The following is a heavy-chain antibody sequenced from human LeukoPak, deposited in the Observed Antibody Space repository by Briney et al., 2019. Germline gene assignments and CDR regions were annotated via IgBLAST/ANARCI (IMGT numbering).Heavy chain of an antibody. CDR3: VKNDYGSGGYLELDH. Sequence: GGSLRLSCSASGFTFGSHALYWVRQAPGKGLEYVSGLSHNGGNTYYADSVKGRFTISRDNSRNTLYLQTSSLRDADTAVYYCVKNDYGSGGYLELDHWGQGTLVTVSS. V-gene: IGHV3-64D*09. CDR2: LSHNGGNT. D-gene: IGHD3-10*01. CDR1: GFTFGSHA. J-gene: IGHJ4*02.